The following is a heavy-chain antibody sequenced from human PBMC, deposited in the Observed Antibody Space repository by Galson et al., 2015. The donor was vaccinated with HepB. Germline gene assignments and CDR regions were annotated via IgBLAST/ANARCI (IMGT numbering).Heavy chain of an antibody. J-gene: IGHJ4*02. V-gene: IGHV2-5*02. CDR1: GFSLSTSGVG. CDR2: IYWDDDK. Sequence: PALVKPTQTLTLTCTFSGFSLSTSGVGVGWIRQPPGKALEWLALIYWDDDKRYSPSLKSRLTITKDTSKNQVVLTMTNMDPVDTATYYCAHRRWHCSSTSCYDFDYWGQGTLVTVSS. D-gene: IGHD2-2*01. CDR3: AHRRWHCSSTSCYDFDY.